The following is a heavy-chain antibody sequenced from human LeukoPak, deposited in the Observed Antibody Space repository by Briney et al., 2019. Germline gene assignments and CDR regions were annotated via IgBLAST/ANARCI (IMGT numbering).Heavy chain of an antibody. D-gene: IGHD3-3*01. CDR1: GFTFSSYA. Sequence: GGSLRLSCAASGFTFSSYAMSWVRQAPGKGLEWVSAISGSGGSTYYADSAKGRFTISRDNSKNTLYLQMNSLRAEDTAVYYCAKDRVVLEWLLWQGGYYFDYWGQGTLVTVSS. CDR2: ISGSGGST. CDR3: AKDRVVLEWLLWQGGYYFDY. V-gene: IGHV3-23*01. J-gene: IGHJ4*02.